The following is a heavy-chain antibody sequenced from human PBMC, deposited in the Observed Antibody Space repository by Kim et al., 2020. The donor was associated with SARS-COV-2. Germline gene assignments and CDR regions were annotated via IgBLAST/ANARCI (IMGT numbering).Heavy chain of an antibody. D-gene: IGHD3-3*01. V-gene: IGHV3-23*01. J-gene: IGHJ4*02. CDR3: AKDRMYYDFWSGIGYPGVPMFDY. Sequence: GGSLRLSCAASGFTFSSYAMSWVRQAPGKGLEWVSAISGSGGSTYYADSVKGRFTISRDNSKNTLYLQMNSLRAEDTAVYYCAKDRMYYDFWSGIGYPGVPMFDYWGQGTLVTVSS. CDR1: GFTFSSYA. CDR2: ISGSGGST.